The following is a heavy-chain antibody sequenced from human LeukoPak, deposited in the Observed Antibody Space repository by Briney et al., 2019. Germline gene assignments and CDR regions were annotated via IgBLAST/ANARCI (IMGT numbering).Heavy chain of an antibody. J-gene: IGHJ4*02. Sequence: SETLSLTCTVSGGSISSSSYYWGWIRQPPGKGLEWIGSIYYSGSTYYNPSLKSRATISVDTSKNQFSLKLSSVTAADTAVYYCAKGIAVAVEAVSDYWGQGTLVTVSS. D-gene: IGHD6-19*01. V-gene: IGHV4-39*01. CDR2: IYYSGST. CDR1: GGSISSSSYY. CDR3: AKGIAVAVEAVSDY.